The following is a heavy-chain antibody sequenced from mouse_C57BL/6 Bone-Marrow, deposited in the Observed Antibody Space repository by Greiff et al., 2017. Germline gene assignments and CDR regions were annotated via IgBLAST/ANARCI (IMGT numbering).Heavy chain of an antibody. CDR1: GYAFTNYL. CDR2: INPGSGGT. J-gene: IGHJ4*01. V-gene: IGHV1-54*01. Sequence: QVQLQQSGAELVRPGTSVKVSCKASGYAFTNYLIEWAKQRPGQGLEWIGVINPGSGGTNYNEKFKGKATLTADKSSSTAYMQLSSLTSEDSAVYFCARCRLKLEGDYWGQGTSVTVSS. D-gene: IGHD3-2*02. CDR3: ARCRLKLEGDY.